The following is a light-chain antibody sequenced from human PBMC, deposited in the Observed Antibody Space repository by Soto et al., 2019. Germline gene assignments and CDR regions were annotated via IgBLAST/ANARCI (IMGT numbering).Light chain of an antibody. V-gene: IGKV3-20*01. Sequence: EIVLTQSPGTLSLSPGERATLSCRASQSVTSSYLACYQQKPGQAPRLLIYGASSRATGIPDRFSGSGSVTGFTLTISGLEPEDVAVYYCQQYGNSPLTFGGGTKVEIK. J-gene: IGKJ4*01. CDR1: QSVTSSY. CDR2: GAS. CDR3: QQYGNSPLT.